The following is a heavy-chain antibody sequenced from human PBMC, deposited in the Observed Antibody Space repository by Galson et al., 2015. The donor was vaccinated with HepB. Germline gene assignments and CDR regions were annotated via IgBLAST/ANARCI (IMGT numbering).Heavy chain of an antibody. CDR3: ARAGHGGYSGYDHFFDY. D-gene: IGHD5-12*01. V-gene: IGHV1-69*13. CDR2: IIPIFGTA. Sequence: SVKVSCKASGGTFSSYAISWVRQAPGQGLEWMGGIIPIFGTANYAQKFQGRVTITADESTSTAYMELSSLRSEDTAVYYCARAGHGGYSGYDHFFDYWGQGTLVTVSS. CDR1: GGTFSSYA. J-gene: IGHJ4*02.